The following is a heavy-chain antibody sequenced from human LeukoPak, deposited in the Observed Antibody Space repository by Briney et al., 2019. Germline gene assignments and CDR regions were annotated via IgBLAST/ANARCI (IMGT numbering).Heavy chain of an antibody. Sequence: GGSLRLSCAASGFTFSSYNMNWVRQAPGKGLEWVSSISSSSSFIYYTDSVKGRFTISRDNAKNSLYLQMNSLRAEDTAVYFCARVRPYGSRSSGFDYWAREPWSPSPQ. J-gene: IGHJ4*02. V-gene: IGHV3-21*01. CDR2: ISSSSSFI. CDR1: GFTFSSYN. CDR3: ARVRPYGSRSSGFDY. D-gene: IGHD3-10*01.